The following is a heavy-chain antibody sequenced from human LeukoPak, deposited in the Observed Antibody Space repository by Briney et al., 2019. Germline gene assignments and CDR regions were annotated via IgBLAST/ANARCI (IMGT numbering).Heavy chain of an antibody. D-gene: IGHD7-27*01. J-gene: IGHJ4*02. Sequence: ASVKVSCKASGYTFTTYYIHWVRQAPGQGLEWMGEIHPSGGTTNYAQKFQGRVTMTRDMSTSTVYMKLSSLASEDTAVYYCARGWGNNYWGQGTLVTVSS. CDR2: IHPSGGTT. V-gene: IGHV1-46*01. CDR1: GYTFTTYY. CDR3: ARGWGNNY.